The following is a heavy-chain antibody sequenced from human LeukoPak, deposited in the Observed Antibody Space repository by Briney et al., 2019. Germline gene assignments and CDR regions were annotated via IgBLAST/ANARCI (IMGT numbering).Heavy chain of an antibody. CDR2: IYYSGST. CDR1: GGSISSGSYY. J-gene: IGHJ5*02. Sequence: SETLSLTCTVSGGSISSGSYYWGWIRQPPGKGLEWIGSIYYSGSTYYNPSLKSRVTISVDTSKNQLSLKLSSVTAADTAVYYCARSRGNSGGWFDPWGQGTLVTVSS. CDR3: ARSRGNSGGWFDP. V-gene: IGHV4-39*01. D-gene: IGHD1-7*01.